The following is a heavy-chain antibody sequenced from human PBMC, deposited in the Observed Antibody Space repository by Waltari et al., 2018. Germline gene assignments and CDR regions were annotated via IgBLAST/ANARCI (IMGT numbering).Heavy chain of an antibody. J-gene: IGHJ4*02. Sequence: QVQLVQSGTEVKTPGASVKVSCQASGYSFTDYQLPWVRQTPGQGLAWPGWINPKNGDTSYAKNFLGRVTMTRDTSINTVYMDLSGLRSDDTAVFYCARDPGPIVGAPDYWGQGTLVTVSS. CDR2: INPKNGDT. V-gene: IGHV1-2*02. CDR1: GYSFTDYQ. D-gene: IGHD1-26*01. CDR3: ARDPGPIVGAPDY.